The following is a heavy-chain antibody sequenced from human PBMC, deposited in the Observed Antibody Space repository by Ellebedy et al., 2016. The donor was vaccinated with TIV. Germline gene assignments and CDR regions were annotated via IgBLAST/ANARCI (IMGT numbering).Heavy chain of an antibody. J-gene: IGHJ4*02. CDR2: INHSGST. CDR1: GGSLSSDY. CDR3: ARAFQYSSGWAFDY. D-gene: IGHD6-19*01. Sequence: MPGGSLRLSCAVHGGSLSSDYWSWIRQSPEKGLEWIGAINHSGSTSYNPSLKSRVSISVDTPKKQFSLKMSSVTAADTAVYYCARAFQYSSGWAFDYWGQGTLVTVSS. V-gene: IGHV4-34*01.